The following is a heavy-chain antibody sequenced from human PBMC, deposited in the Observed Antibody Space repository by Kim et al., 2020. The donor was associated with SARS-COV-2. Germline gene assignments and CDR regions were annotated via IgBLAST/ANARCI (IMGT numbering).Heavy chain of an antibody. D-gene: IGHD6-6*01. CDR1: GGTFSSYA. CDR3: ARSSKGGYSSSSPLDY. V-gene: IGHV1-69*13. CDR2: IIPIFGTA. J-gene: IGHJ4*02. Sequence: SVKVSCKASGGTFSSYAISWVRQAPGQGLEWMGGIIPIFGTANYAQKFQGRVTITADESTSTAYMELSSLRSEDTAVYYCARSSKGGYSSSSPLDYWGQGTLVTVSS.